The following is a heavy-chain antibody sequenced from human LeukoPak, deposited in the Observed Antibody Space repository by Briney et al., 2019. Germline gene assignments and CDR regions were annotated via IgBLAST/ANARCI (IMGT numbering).Heavy chain of an antibody. CDR3: ARGGYYFDY. J-gene: IGHJ4*02. V-gene: IGHV3-23*01. D-gene: IGHD2-15*01. CDR1: GFTFRSYA. Sequence: GGSLRLSCAASGFTFRSYAMSWVRQAPGKGLEWVSAISGSGGSGGSTDYADSVKGRFTISKDNSKNTLYLQMNSLRAEDTAVYYCARGGYYFDYWGQGTLVTVSS. CDR2: ISGSGGSGGST.